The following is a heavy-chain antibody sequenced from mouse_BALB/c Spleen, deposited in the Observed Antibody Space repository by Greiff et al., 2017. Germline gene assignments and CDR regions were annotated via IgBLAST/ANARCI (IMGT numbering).Heavy chain of an antibody. CDR3: ARGGDITTALAY. CDR2: ISSGGST. CDR1: GFTFSSYA. D-gene: IGHD1-2*01. V-gene: IGHV5-6-5*01. J-gene: IGHJ3*01. Sequence: EVKLMESGGGLVKPGGSLKLSCAASGFTFSSYAMSWVRQTPEKRLEWVASISSGGSTYYPDSVKGRFTISRDNARNILYLQMSSLRSEDTAMYYCARGGDITTALAYWGQGTLVTVSA.